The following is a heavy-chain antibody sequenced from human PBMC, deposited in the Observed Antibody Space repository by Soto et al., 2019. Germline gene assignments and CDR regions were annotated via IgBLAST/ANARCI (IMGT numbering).Heavy chain of an antibody. CDR1: GDTFNTYS. D-gene: IGHD2-2*01. V-gene: IGHV1-69*12. CDR3: ARDPCISTTCYHDY. J-gene: IGHJ4*02. CDR2: IIPIFGTA. Sequence: QVQLVQSGAAVKKPGSSVKVSCKASGDTFNTYSISWVRQAPGQGLEWMGGIIPIFGTANYAQNFQGRVTITADGSTDTAYMDLSGLRAEDTAVYYCARDPCISTTCYHDYWGQGTLVTVSS.